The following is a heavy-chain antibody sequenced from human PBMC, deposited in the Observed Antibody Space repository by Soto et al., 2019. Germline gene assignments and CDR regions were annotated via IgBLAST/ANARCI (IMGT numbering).Heavy chain of an antibody. CDR2: ISSSGSTI. CDR3: ARGLDYYDSSGSVLDY. CDR1: GFTFSDYY. V-gene: IGHV3-11*01. J-gene: IGHJ4*02. Sequence: PGGSLRLSCAASGFTFSDYYMSWIRQAPGKGLEWVSYISSSGSTIYYADSVKGRITISRDNAKNSLYLQMNSLRAEDTAVYYCARGLDYYDSSGSVLDYWGQGTLVTVSS. D-gene: IGHD3-22*01.